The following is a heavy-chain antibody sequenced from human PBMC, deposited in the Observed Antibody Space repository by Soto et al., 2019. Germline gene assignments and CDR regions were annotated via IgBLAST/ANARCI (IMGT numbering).Heavy chain of an antibody. CDR1: GFSVSSTY. J-gene: IGHJ4*02. CDR3: ARVMMVRGVVFEY. V-gene: IGHV3-53*01. CDR2: MYSGGSA. Sequence: GGSLRLSCAVSGFSVSSTYMSWVRQAPGKGLEWVSVMYSGGSAYYADSVKGRFSISRENSKNTLSLQMNSLRAEDTAVYYCARVMMVRGVVFEYWGRGTLVTVSS. D-gene: IGHD3-10*01.